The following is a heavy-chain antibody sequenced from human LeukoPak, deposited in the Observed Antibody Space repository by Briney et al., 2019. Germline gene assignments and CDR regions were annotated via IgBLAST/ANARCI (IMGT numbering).Heavy chain of an antibody. V-gene: IGHV4-59*12. J-gene: IGHJ6*03. CDR2: IYYSGST. Sequence: NTSETLSLTCTVSGGSISSYYWSWIRQPPGKGLEWIGYIYYSGSTNYNPSLKSRVTMSVDTSKNQFSLKLSSVTAADTAVYYCARGSSIQLWLVDYYYMDVWGKGTTVTISS. CDR3: ARGSSIQLWLVDYYYMDV. CDR1: GGSISSYY. D-gene: IGHD5-18*01.